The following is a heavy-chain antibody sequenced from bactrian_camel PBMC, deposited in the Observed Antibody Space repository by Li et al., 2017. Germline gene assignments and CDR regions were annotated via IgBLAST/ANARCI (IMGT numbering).Heavy chain of an antibody. CDR1: GDTRSRYD. D-gene: IGHD5*01. Sequence: VQLVESGGGSVAAGGSLRLSCRASGDTRSRYDMAWFRQVPGKEREGVARIATGSGNTYYADSVKGRFTISQDNAKNTVYLQMNSLKPEDTAMYYCAAAKGLPDLLRVGYLSARHYNYWGQGTQVTVS. CDR3: AAAKGLPDLLRVGYLSARHYNY. V-gene: IGHV3S40*01. J-gene: IGHJ4*01. CDR2: IATGSGNT.